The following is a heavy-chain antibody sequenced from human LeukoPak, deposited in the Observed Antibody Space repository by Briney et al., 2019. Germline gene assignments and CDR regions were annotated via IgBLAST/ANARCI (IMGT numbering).Heavy chain of an antibody. D-gene: IGHD3-9*01. CDR1: GGTFSSYA. CDR2: ISAYNGNT. Sequence: ASVKVSCKASGGTFSSYAISWVRQAPGQGLEWMGWISAYNGNTNYAQKLQGRVTMTTDTSTSTAYMELRSLRSDDTAVYYCARDPPYYDILTGQFFDYWGQGTLVTVSS. J-gene: IGHJ4*02. V-gene: IGHV1-18*01. CDR3: ARDPPYYDILTGQFFDY.